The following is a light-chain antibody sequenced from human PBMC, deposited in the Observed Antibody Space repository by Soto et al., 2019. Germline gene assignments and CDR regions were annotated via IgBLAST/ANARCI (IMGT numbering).Light chain of an antibody. J-gene: IGKJ2*01. CDR3: QHYNSWPPRYT. CDR1: QSVSSN. Sequence: EIVMTQSPVTLSVSPGERATLSCRASQSVSSNLAWYQQKPGQAPRLLIYGASTRATGIPARFSGSGSGTDFTLTISSLQSEDFALYYCQHYNSWPPRYTFGQGTKLEIK. V-gene: IGKV3-15*01. CDR2: GAS.